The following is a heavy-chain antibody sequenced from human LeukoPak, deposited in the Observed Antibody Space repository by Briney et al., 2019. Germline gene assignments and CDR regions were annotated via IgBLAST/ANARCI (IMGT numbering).Heavy chain of an antibody. CDR3: AAGLDYYDSSGFDY. J-gene: IGHJ4*02. D-gene: IGHD3-22*01. V-gene: IGHV3-48*03. Sequence: GGSLRLSCAASGFTFSSYEMNWVRQAPGKGLEWVSYISSSGSTIYYADSVKGRFTISRDNAKNSLYLQMNSLRAEDTAVYYCAAGLDYYDSSGFDYWGRGTLVTVSS. CDR2: ISSSGSTI. CDR1: GFTFSSYE.